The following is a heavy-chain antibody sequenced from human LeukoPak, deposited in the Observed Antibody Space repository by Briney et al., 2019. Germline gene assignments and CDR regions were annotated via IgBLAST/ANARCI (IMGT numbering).Heavy chain of an antibody. V-gene: IGHV3-23*01. CDR1: GFTFSSYA. Sequence: PGGSLRLSCAASGFTFSSYAMSWVRQAPGKGLEWVSAISGSGGSTYYADSVKGRFTISRDNSKNTLYLQMNSLRAEDTAVYYCAKFDEIAAAGQYYFDYWGQGTLVTVSS. J-gene: IGHJ4*02. D-gene: IGHD6-13*01. CDR3: AKFDEIAAAGQYYFDY. CDR2: ISGSGGST.